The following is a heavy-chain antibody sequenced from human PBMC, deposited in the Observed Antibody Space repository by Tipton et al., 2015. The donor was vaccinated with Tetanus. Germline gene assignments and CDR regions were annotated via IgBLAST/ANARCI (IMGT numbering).Heavy chain of an antibody. V-gene: IGHV4-59*01. CDR1: GGSISSYY. Sequence: TLSLTCTVSGGSISSYYWSWIRQPPGKGLEWIGYIYYSGSTNYNPSLKSRVTISVDTSKNQFSLKLSSVTAADTAVYHCARGTIFGIGFWFDPWDQGTLVTVSS. J-gene: IGHJ5*02. CDR3: ARGTIFGIGFWFDP. CDR2: IYYSGST. D-gene: IGHD3-3*01.